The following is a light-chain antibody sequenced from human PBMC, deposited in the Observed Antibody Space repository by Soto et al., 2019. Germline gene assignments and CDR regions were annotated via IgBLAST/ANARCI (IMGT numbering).Light chain of an antibody. CDR2: DVS. V-gene: IGLV2-11*01. CDR3: CSYAGPLSYV. CDR1: SNNVGGYDD. J-gene: IGLJ1*01. Sequence: QSVLTQPRSVSGSPGQSVTISCTGTSNNVGGYDDVSWYQQRPGKAPKFIIYDVSQRPSGVPDRFSGSKSGNTASLTISGLQAEDEADYYCCSYAGPLSYVFGTGTKVTVL.